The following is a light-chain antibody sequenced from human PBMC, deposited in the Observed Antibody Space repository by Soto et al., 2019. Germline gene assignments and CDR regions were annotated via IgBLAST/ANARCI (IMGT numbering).Light chain of an antibody. CDR1: QSISNY. CDR3: QQSYSTPLVT. CDR2: AAS. J-gene: IGKJ5*01. Sequence: DIQMTQSPSSLSASVGDRVTITCRASQSISNYLNWYQQKLGKVPKLLIYAASSLQSGVPSRFSGSGYGTDFTPTISSLQPEDFASYYCQQSYSTPLVTFGQGTRLEIK. V-gene: IGKV1-39*01.